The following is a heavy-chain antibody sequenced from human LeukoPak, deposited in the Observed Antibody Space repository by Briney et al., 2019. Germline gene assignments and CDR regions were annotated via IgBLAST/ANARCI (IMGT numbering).Heavy chain of an antibody. V-gene: IGHV3-13*01. CDR1: GFTFSSYD. CDR3: ARGFRGSENFDY. D-gene: IGHD3-10*01. Sequence: GGSLRLSCAASGFTFSSYDMHWVRQATAKGLEWVSAIGTAGDTYYPGSVKGRFTISRENAKNSLYLQMNSLRAGDTAVYYCARGFRGSENFDYWGQGTLVTVSS. J-gene: IGHJ4*02. CDR2: IGTAGDT.